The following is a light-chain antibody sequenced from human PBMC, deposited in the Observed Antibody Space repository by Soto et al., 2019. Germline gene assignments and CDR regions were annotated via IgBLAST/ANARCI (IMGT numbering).Light chain of an antibody. J-gene: IGLJ1*01. V-gene: IGLV2-23*02. CDR1: SSDVGSYDL. CDR2: EVT. Sequence: QSVLTQPASVSGSPVQSIAISCTGTSSDVGSYDLVSWYQQHPGKAPKLMIYEVTKRPSGVSSRFSGSKSGNTASLTVSGLQAEDDADYYCCSSAGGGTYVFGTGTKVTVL. CDR3: CSSAGGGTYV.